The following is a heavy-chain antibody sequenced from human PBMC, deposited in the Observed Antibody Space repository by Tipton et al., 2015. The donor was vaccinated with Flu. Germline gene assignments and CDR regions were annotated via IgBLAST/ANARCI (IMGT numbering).Heavy chain of an antibody. D-gene: IGHD3-10*01. CDR1: GDSSSSPIYY. CDR3: ARGRGNFYYYGMDV. J-gene: IGHJ6*02. Sequence: LRLSCTVSGDSSSSPIYYWAWIRHLPGKGLEWIGHVSYSGRTSYNPSIKSRLTLSVDNSETHLPLKLASVTAADSAVYFCARGRGNFYYYGMDVWGQGTTVTVSS. CDR2: VSYSGRT. V-gene: IGHV4-31*02.